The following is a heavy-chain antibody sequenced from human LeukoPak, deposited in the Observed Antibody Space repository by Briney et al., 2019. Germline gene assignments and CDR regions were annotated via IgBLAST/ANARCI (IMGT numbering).Heavy chain of an antibody. CDR1: GGTFSSYA. V-gene: IGHV1-69*05. Sequence: GSSVKVSCKAPGGTFSSYAISWVRQAPGQGLKWMGGIIPIFGTANYAQKFQGRVTITTDESTSTAYMELSSLRSEDTAVYYCARVVGLAWNFVYWGQGTLVTVSS. CDR3: ARVVGLAWNFVY. D-gene: IGHD2-15*01. CDR2: IIPIFGTA. J-gene: IGHJ4*02.